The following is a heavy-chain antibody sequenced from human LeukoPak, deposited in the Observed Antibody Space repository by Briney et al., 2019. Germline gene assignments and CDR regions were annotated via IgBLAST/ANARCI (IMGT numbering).Heavy chain of an antibody. CDR2: INPNSGGT. CDR1: GYTFTGYY. J-gene: IGHJ4*02. V-gene: IGHV1-2*06. D-gene: IGHD1-26*01. CDR3: ARVTSGSFHFDY. Sequence: ASVKVSCKTSGYTFTGYYMHWVRQAPGQGLEWKGRINPNSGGTNYAQKFQGRVTMTRDTSISTAYMELSRLRSDDTAVYYCARVTSGSFHFDYWGQGTLVTVSS.